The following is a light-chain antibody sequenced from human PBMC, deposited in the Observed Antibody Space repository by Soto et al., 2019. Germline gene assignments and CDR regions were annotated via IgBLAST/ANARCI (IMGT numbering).Light chain of an antibody. CDR1: QSIAGY. J-gene: IGKJ5*01. V-gene: IGKV1-39*01. CDR2: AAS. Sequence: DIHMTQSPSSLSASVGDRVTITCRASQSIAGYLNWYQQKPGKAPKLLIYAASTLQSGVPSRFSGSGSGTDFTLTISSLQPEDFATYYCQQLNSYPLTFGQGTRLEIK. CDR3: QQLNSYPLT.